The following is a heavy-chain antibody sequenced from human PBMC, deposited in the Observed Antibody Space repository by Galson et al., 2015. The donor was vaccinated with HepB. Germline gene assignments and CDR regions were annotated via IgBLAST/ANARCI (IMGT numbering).Heavy chain of an antibody. CDR3: AGGRRGAVAGSHNWFDP. D-gene: IGHD6-19*01. CDR2: ISGSSSTI. CDR1: GFTFSSYS. V-gene: IGHV3-48*02. J-gene: IGHJ5*02. Sequence: SLRLSCAASGFTFSSYSMNWVRQAPGKGLEWVSYISGSSSTIYYADSVKGRFTISRDNARNSLYLQMNSLRDEDTAVYYCAGGRRGAVAGSHNWFDPWGQGTLVTVSS.